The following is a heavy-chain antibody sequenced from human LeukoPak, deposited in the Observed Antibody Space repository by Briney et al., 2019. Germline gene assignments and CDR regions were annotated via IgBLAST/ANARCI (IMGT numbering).Heavy chain of an antibody. D-gene: IGHD3-10*01. CDR3: ARPLMYYYGSETYFWFDP. CDR2: IKQDGTEK. Sequence: PGGSLRLSCAASGFTFTTYWMGWVRQAPGKGLEWVANIKQDGTEKYYVDSVKGRFTISRDNAKNSLSLQMNSLRAEDTAVYYCARPLMYYYGSETYFWFDPWGQGTLVTVSS. CDR1: GFTFTTYW. J-gene: IGHJ5*02. V-gene: IGHV3-7*01.